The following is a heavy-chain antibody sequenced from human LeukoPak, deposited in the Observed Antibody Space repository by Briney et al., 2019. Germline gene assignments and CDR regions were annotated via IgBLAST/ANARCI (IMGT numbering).Heavy chain of an antibody. J-gene: IGHJ4*02. CDR2: INPSGGST. D-gene: IGHD1-26*01. Sequence: VASVKVSCKASGYTFTSYYMHWVRQVPGQGLEWMGIINPSGGSTSYAQKFQGRVTMTRDMSTSTVYMELSSLRSEDTAVYYCAREFSGSYAHDYWGQGTLVTVSS. V-gene: IGHV1-46*01. CDR3: AREFSGSYAHDY. CDR1: GYTFTSYY.